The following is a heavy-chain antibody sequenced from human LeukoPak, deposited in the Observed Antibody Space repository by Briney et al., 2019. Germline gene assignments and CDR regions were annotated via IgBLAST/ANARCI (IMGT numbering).Heavy chain of an antibody. CDR2: ISGSGGST. Sequence: GGSLRLSCAASGFTFSSYAMSWVRQAPGKGLEWVSAISGSGGSTYYADSVKGRFTISRDNSKNTLYLQMNSLRAEDTAVYYCAKRSGPTVFRTEMDVWGQGTTVTVSS. CDR3: AKRSGPTVFRTEMDV. D-gene: IGHD2-8*02. CDR1: GFTFSSYA. J-gene: IGHJ6*02. V-gene: IGHV3-23*01.